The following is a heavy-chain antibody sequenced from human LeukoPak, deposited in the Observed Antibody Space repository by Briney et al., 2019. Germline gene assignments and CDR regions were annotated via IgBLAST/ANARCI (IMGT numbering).Heavy chain of an antibody. CDR3: ARHGPGDFWIGYYIDY. V-gene: IGHV4-34*01. Sequence: KPSETLSLTCAVYGGSLTGYYWSWIRQPPGKGLEWIGEVNHRGSASYNPSLKSRVTISVDTSKNQFSLKLSSVTAADTAVYYCARHGPGDFWIGYYIDYRGQGTLVTVSS. CDR1: GGSLTGYY. J-gene: IGHJ4*02. CDR2: VNHRGSA. D-gene: IGHD3-3*01.